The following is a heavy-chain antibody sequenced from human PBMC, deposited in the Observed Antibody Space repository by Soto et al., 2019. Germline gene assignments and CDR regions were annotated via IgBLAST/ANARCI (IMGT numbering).Heavy chain of an antibody. J-gene: IGHJ5*02. D-gene: IGHD6-19*01. CDR3: AKGRIAVAAPYNWFDP. Sequence: EVKLLESGGGLVQPGGSLRLSCVASGFTYYSYAMSWVRQAPGQGLEWVSTITGGADNTHYADSVRGRFTISRDNSKNPLSLQMNSLRVEDTAVYHCAKGRIAVAAPYNWFDPWGQGTLVTVSS. V-gene: IGHV3-23*01. CDR1: GFTYYSYA. CDR2: ITGGADNT.